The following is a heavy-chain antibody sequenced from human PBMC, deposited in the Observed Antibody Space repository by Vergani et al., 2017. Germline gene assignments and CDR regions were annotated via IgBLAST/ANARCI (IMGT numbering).Heavy chain of an antibody. CDR1: GDSISSKNC. V-gene: IGHV4-4*03. D-gene: IGHD2-2*02. Sequence: QLQLQESGSGLVKPPGTLSLTCAVSGDSISSKNCWTWVRQPPGKGLEWIGEICHTEDTKYSPSLKSRVTVSVDESRNLFSLRLNSVTAADTAVYYCATIGYRRWGYYFDYWGQGILVTVSS. J-gene: IGHJ4*02. CDR3: ATIGYRRWGYYFDY. CDR2: ICHTEDT.